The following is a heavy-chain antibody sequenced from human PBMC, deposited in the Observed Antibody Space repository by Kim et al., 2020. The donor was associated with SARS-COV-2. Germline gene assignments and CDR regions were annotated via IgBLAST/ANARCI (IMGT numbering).Heavy chain of an antibody. CDR3: ARGGARSGYDFSAN. V-gene: IGHV1-8*01. J-gene: IGHJ4*02. Sequence: AKKFHGRVTMTRNTSISTAYMELSSLRSEDTAVYYCARGGARSGYDFSANWGQGTLVTVSS. D-gene: IGHD5-12*01.